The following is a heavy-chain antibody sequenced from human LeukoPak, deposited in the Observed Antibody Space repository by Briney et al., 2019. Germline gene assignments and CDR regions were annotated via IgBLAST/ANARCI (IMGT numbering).Heavy chain of an antibody. J-gene: IGHJ3*02. CDR2: INPSGGST. CDR3: ARGLATYDSSGYTAFDI. Sequence: GPVKVSCKASGYTFTSYYMHWVRQAPGQGLEWMGIINPSGGSTSYAQKFQGRVTMTRDTSISTAYMELSRLRSDDTAVYYCARGLATYDSSGYTAFDIWGQGTMVTVPS. D-gene: IGHD3-22*01. V-gene: IGHV1-46*01. CDR1: GYTFTSYY.